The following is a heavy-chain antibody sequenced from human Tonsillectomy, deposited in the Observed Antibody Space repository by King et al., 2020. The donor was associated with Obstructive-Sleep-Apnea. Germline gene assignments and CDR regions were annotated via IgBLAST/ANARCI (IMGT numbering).Heavy chain of an antibody. Sequence: QLVQSGGGLIQPGGSLRLSCAASGFIFSSYSMNWVRQSPGKGLERVSYISSGGGSRYYAVSVQGRFTISRENVRNSLSLQMNSLRGEETAVYYCARDRGNDYGVYDLCGRGTVVTVSS. D-gene: IGHD4-17*01. CDR1: GFIFSSYS. CDR2: ISSGGGSR. CDR3: ARDRGNDYGVYDL. J-gene: IGHJ3*01. V-gene: IGHV3-48*01.